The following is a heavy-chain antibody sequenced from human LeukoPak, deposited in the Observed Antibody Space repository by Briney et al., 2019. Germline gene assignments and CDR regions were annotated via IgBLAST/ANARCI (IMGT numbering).Heavy chain of an antibody. CDR1: GFTFSSYG. J-gene: IGHJ3*02. Sequence: GGSLRLSCAASGFTFSSYGMHWVRQAPGKGLEWVAVIWFDGSNKYYADSVKGRFTISRDNSKNTLYLQMNSLSAEDTAVYYCAREKEQQLYAFDIWGQGTMVTVSS. CDR3: AREKEQQLYAFDI. V-gene: IGHV3-33*01. D-gene: IGHD6-13*01. CDR2: IWFDGSNK.